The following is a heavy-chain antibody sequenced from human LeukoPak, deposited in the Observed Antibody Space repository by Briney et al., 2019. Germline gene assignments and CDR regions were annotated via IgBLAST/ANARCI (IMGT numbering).Heavy chain of an antibody. CDR1: GGSFIGYY. J-gene: IGHJ4*02. V-gene: IGHV4-34*01. CDR3: AEYGGNSVFDY. D-gene: IGHD4-23*01. Sequence: SETLSLTCAVYGGSFIGYYWTWIRQPPGKGLEWIGEINHGGSTNYNPSLKSRVTILVDTSKNQFSLKLSSVTAADTAVYYCAEYGGNSVFDYWGQGTLVTVSS. CDR2: INHGGST.